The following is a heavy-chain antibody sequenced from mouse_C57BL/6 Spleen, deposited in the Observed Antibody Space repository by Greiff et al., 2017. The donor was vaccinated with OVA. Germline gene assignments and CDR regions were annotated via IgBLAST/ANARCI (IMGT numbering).Heavy chain of an antibody. CDR2: IYPGNSDT. Sequence: EVHLVESGTVLARPGASVKMSCKTSGYTFTSYWMHWVKQRPGQGLEWIGAIYPGNSDTSYNQKFKGKAKLTAVTSASTAYMELSSLTNEDSAVYYCTRWGTTVDNWYFDVWGTGTTVTVSS. J-gene: IGHJ1*03. CDR1: GYTFTSYW. CDR3: TRWGTTVDNWYFDV. V-gene: IGHV1-5*01. D-gene: IGHD1-1*01.